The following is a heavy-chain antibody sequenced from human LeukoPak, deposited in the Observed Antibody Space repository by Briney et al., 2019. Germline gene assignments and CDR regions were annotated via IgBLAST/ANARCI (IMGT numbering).Heavy chain of an antibody. CDR1: GFTFNQYG. D-gene: IGHD3-16*02. V-gene: IGHV3-20*04. J-gene: IGHJ6*03. Sequence: GGSLRLSCAASGFTFNQYGMSWVRQAPGKGLEWVSSLSWNGGDTRYADSVRDRFTISRDNAKKSLYLQMDSLRAEDTALYYCARRGYPYYYYMDVWGTGTTVTVSS. CDR2: LSWNGGDT. CDR3: ARRGYPYYYYMDV.